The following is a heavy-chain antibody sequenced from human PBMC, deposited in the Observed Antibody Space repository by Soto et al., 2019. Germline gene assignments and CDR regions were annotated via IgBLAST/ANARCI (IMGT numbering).Heavy chain of an antibody. CDR2: MNPNSGNT. CDR1: GYTFTSYD. J-gene: IGHJ4*02. Sequence: QVQLVQSGAEVKKPGASVKVSCKASGYTFTSYDINWVRQATGQGLEWMGWMNPNSGNTGYAQKLQGRVTMTRNTSISTAYMELSSLRSEDTAVYYCARKLSDFWSGYYQPWGYWGQGTLVTVSS. D-gene: IGHD3-3*01. V-gene: IGHV1-8*01. CDR3: ARKLSDFWSGYYQPWGY.